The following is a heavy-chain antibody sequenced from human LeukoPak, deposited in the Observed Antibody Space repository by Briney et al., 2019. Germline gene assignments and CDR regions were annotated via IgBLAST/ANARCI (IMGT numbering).Heavy chain of an antibody. CDR3: AREGTGSYMDV. CDR2: ISYDGSNK. D-gene: IGHD1/OR15-1a*01. CDR1: GFTFSSYG. Sequence: GRSLRLSCAASGFTFSSYGMHWVRQAPGKGLEWVAVISYDGSNKYYADSVKGRFTISRDNSKNTLYLQMNSLRAEDTVVYYCAREGTGSYMDVWGKGTTVTVSS. J-gene: IGHJ6*03. V-gene: IGHV3-30*03.